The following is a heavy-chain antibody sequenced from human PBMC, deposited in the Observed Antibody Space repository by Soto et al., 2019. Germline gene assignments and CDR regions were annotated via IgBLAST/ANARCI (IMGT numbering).Heavy chain of an antibody. Sequence: AGGSLRLSCAASGFTFSSYAMSWVRQAPGKGLEWVSGISGSGGGAYYADSVKGRFTISRDNSKNTLYLQMNSLRAEDTAVYYCAKDYGEGAFAIWGQGTMVTVSS. D-gene: IGHD3-10*01. CDR1: GFTFSSYA. CDR2: ISGSGGGA. CDR3: AKDYGEGAFAI. V-gene: IGHV3-23*01. J-gene: IGHJ3*02.